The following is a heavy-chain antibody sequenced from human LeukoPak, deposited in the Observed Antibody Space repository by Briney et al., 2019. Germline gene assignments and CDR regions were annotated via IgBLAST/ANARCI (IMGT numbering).Heavy chain of an antibody. V-gene: IGHV4-59*08. D-gene: IGHD3-22*01. CDR2: IYYSGST. CDR3: VRHRTRYYDSSWITVDAFDI. CDR1: GGYNSSYN. Sequence: SETLSLTCTVSGGYNSSYNWRWNRQPPGKGLEWIGYIYYSGSTNYNPSLKSRVTISVDTSKNQFSLKLSSVTAADTAVYYCVRHRTRYYDSSWITVDAFDIWGQGTMVTVSS. J-gene: IGHJ3*02.